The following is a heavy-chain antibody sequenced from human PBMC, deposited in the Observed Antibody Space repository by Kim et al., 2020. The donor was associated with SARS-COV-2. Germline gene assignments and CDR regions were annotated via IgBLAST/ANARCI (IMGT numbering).Heavy chain of an antibody. CDR1: GGSFSGYY. D-gene: IGHD3-10*01. CDR3: AREGPYFTMVRGAIYWFDP. CDR2: INHSGST. J-gene: IGHJ5*02. V-gene: IGHV4-34*01. Sequence: SETLSLTCAVYGGSFSGYYWSWIRQPPGKGLEWIGEINHSGSTNYNPSLKSRVTISVDTSKNQFSLKLSSVTAADTAVYYCAREGPYFTMVRGAIYWFDP.